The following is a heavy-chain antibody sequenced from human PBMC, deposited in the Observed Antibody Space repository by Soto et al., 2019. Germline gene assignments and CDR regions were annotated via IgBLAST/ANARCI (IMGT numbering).Heavy chain of an antibody. J-gene: IGHJ6*02. V-gene: IGHV3-7*04. CDR3: ARGHYGMDV. CDR1: GFTFSSWW. CDR2: INQGESEK. Sequence: PGGSLRLSCGGSGFTFSSWWMSWVRQAPGKGLEWVANINQGESEKNYVDSVRGRFTVSRDNAKSSVYLQMNSLRVEDTAVYYCARGHYGMDVWGQGTTVTVSS.